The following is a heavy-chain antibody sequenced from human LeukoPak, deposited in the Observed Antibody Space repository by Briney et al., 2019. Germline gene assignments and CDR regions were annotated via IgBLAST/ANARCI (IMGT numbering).Heavy chain of an antibody. Sequence: GASVKVSCKASGYTFTSYGISWVRQAPGQGLEWMGWISAYNGNTNYAQKLQGRVTMPTDTSTSTAYMELRSLRSDDTAVYYCARDRSTKAAASGGYWGQGTLVTVSS. V-gene: IGHV1-18*01. CDR1: GYTFTSYG. CDR2: ISAYNGNT. D-gene: IGHD5/OR15-5a*01. J-gene: IGHJ4*02. CDR3: ARDRSTKAAASGGY.